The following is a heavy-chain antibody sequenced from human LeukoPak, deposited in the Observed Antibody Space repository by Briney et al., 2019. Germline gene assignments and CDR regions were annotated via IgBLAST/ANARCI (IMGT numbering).Heavy chain of an antibody. D-gene: IGHD2-2*01. V-gene: IGHV3-11*01. CDR1: GFTFSDYY. J-gene: IGHJ6*02. Sequence: GGSLRLSCSASGFTFSDYYMSWIRQAPGKGLEWVSYISSSGSTIYYADSVKGRFTISRDNAKNSLYLQMNSLRAEDTAVYYCARSQYCSSTSCFYYYGMAVWGQGTTVTVSS. CDR2: ISSSGSTI. CDR3: ARSQYCSSTSCFYYYGMAV.